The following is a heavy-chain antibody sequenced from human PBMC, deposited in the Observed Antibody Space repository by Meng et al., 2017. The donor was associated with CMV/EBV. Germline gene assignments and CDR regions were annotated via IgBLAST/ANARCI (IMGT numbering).Heavy chain of an antibody. J-gene: IGHJ4*02. CDR2: ISSGSSDK. CDR1: GFTISRDS. Sequence: CAAAGFTISRDSVDWVRQAPEKGLEWVSSISSGSSDKYYADSVKGRFTISRDNAKNSLYLQMNSLRAEDTAVYYCARGDSGSYFDYWGQGTLATVSS. V-gene: IGHV3-21*01. CDR3: ARGDSGSYFDY. D-gene: IGHD1-26*01.